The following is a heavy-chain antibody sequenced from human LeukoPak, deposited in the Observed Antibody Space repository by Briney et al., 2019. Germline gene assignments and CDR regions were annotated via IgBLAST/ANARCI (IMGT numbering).Heavy chain of an antibody. V-gene: IGHV3-33*06. D-gene: IGHD1-26*01. Sequence: GGSLRLSCAVSGFTFSAYSMNWVRQAPGKGLEWVAVIWYDGSNKYYADSVKGRFTISRDNSKNTLYLQMNSLRAEDTAVYYCAKDLPDSGRYAFDIWGQGTMVTVSS. J-gene: IGHJ3*02. CDR3: AKDLPDSGRYAFDI. CDR1: GFTFSAYS. CDR2: IWYDGSNK.